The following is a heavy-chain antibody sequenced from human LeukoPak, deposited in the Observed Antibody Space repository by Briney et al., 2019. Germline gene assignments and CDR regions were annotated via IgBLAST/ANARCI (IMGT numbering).Heavy chain of an antibody. CDR1: GGSISSGPYY. J-gene: IGHJ3*02. CDR2: ISTRGRT. CDR3: ARDLLRGLTGSWFEAFDI. Sequence: SETLSLTCTVSGGSISSGPYYWNWIRQPAGKGLEWIGRISTRGRTLYNPSLKSRVTLSIDTSNNQFSLSLNSVTAADTAIYYCARDLLRGLTGSWFEAFDIWGQGTMVTVSS. D-gene: IGHD6-13*01. V-gene: IGHV4-61*02.